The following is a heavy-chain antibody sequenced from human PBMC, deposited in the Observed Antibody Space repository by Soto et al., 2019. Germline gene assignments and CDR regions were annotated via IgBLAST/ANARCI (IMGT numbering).Heavy chain of an antibody. D-gene: IGHD2-15*01. Sequence: QVQLVESGGGVVQPGRSLRLSCAASGFTFSSYVMYWVRQAPGKGLEWVAVISYDGNNKYYADSVKGRFTISRDNSKNTLYLQRNSLRAEDTAVYYCARAGCAGGSCYTLVGLRYGMDVWGQGTTVTVSS. J-gene: IGHJ6*02. CDR1: GFTFSSYV. CDR3: ARAGCAGGSCYTLVGLRYGMDV. V-gene: IGHV3-30-3*01. CDR2: ISYDGNNK.